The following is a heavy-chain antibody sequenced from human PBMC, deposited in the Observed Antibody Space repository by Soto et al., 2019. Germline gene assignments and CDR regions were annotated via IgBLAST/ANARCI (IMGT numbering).Heavy chain of an antibody. CDR1: GFTFSSYG. D-gene: IGHD4-4*01. J-gene: IGHJ5*02. CDR3: ARDPTALGVTTQYFPGNWFDP. CDR2: IWYDGSNK. Sequence: GGSLRLSCAASGFTFSSYGMHWVRQAPGKGLEWVAVIWYDGSNKYYADSVKGRFTISRDNSKNTLYLQMNSLRAEDTAVYYCARDPTALGVTTQYFPGNWFDPWGQGTLVTVSS. V-gene: IGHV3-33*01.